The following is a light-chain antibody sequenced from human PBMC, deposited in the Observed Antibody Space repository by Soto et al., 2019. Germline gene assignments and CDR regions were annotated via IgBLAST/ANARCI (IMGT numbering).Light chain of an antibody. CDR2: EVS. CDR3: ISYAGSNNYV. Sequence: QCVLTQPPSASGSPGQSVTISCTGTSGDVGGYNFVSWYQQHPGKAPKLMIYEVSKRPSGVPDRFSGSKSGNTASLTVSGLQAEDEADYYCISYAGSNNYVFGTGTKLTAL. CDR1: SGDVGGYNF. J-gene: IGLJ1*01. V-gene: IGLV2-8*01.